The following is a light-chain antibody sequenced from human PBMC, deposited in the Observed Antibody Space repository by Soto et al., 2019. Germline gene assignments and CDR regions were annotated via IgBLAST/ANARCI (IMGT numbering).Light chain of an antibody. CDR3: GTWDSSRSAHVV. CDR1: SSNIGNNY. CDR2: DNN. V-gene: IGLV1-51*01. Sequence: QSVLTQPPSVSAAPGQKVTISCSGSSSNIGNNYVSWYQQLPGTAPKLLIYDNNKRPSGIPDRFSGSKSGTSATLGITGLQTRDEADYYCGTWDSSRSAHVVFGGGTKLTVL. J-gene: IGLJ2*01.